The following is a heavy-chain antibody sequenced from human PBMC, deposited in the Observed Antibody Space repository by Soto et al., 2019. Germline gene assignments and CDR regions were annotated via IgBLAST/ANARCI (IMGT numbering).Heavy chain of an antibody. D-gene: IGHD3-9*01. CDR2: ISSSSSYT. CDR1: GFTFSDYY. J-gene: IGHJ3*02. Sequence: QVQLVESGGGLVKPGGSLRLCCAASGFTFSDYYMSWIRQAPGKGLEWVSYISSSSSYTNYADSVKGRFTISRDNAKNSLYRQMNSLRAEDTAVYYCARDADILTGSDAFDIWGQGTMVTVSS. V-gene: IGHV3-11*05. CDR3: ARDADILTGSDAFDI.